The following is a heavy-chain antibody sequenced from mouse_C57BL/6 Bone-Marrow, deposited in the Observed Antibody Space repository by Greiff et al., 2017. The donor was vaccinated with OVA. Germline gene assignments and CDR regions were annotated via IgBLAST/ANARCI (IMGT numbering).Heavy chain of an antibody. Sequence: VHVKQSGAELVKPGASVKLSCTASGFNIKDYYMHWVKQRTEQGLEWIGRIDPEDGETKYAPKFQGQATIQEDTSSNTAYLQLSSLTSEDTAVYYCAKSLGHPPDYWGQGTTLTVSS. CDR1: GFNIKDYY. CDR3: AKSLGHPPDY. D-gene: IGHD4-1*01. J-gene: IGHJ2*01. CDR2: IDPEDGET. V-gene: IGHV14-2*01.